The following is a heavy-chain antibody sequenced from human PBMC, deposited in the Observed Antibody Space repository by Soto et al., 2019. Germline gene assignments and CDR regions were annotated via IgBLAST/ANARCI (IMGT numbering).Heavy chain of an antibody. CDR1: GFTFSSYS. J-gene: IGHJ4*02. V-gene: IGHV3-21*01. CDR2: ISSSSSYI. Sequence: GGSLRLSCAASGFTFSSYSINWVRQAPGKGLEWVSSISSSSSYIYYADSVKGRFTISRDNAKNSLYLQMNSLRAEDTAVYYCARDHDDFWSGYPKYFDYWGQGTLVTVSS. CDR3: ARDHDDFWSGYPKYFDY. D-gene: IGHD3-3*01.